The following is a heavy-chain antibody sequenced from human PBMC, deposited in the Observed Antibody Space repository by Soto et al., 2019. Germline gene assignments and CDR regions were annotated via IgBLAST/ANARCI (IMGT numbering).Heavy chain of an antibody. CDR1: GFTFSSYS. Sequence: PGGSLRLSCAASGFTFSSYSMNWVRQAPGKGLEWVSSISSSSSYIYYADSVKGRFTISRDNAKNSLYLQMNSLRAEDTAVYYCARDASGWYPKDAFDIWGQGTMVTVSS. CDR3: ARDASGWYPKDAFDI. D-gene: IGHD6-19*01. V-gene: IGHV3-21*01. J-gene: IGHJ3*02. CDR2: ISSSSSYI.